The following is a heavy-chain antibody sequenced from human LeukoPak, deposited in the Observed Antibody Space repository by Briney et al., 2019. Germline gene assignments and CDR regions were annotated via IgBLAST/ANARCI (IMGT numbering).Heavy chain of an antibody. V-gene: IGHV1-46*01. CDR3: ARGGGGRYYWVDY. J-gene: IGHJ4*02. CDR2: INPTGGST. CDR1: GYTFTNYN. D-gene: IGHD1-26*01. Sequence: ASVKVSCKASGYTFTNYNIHWVRQAPGQGLEWMGIINPTGGSTTYTQKFQGRVTMTRDTSTSTVYMELSSLRSEDTAVYFCARGGGGRYYWVDYWGQGTLVTVSS.